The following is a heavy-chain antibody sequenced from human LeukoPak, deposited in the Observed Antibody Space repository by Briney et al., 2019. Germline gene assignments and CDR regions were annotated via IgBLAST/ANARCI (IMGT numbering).Heavy chain of an antibody. CDR3: ARHLPVMITFGGVIVLGAFDI. D-gene: IGHD3-16*02. Sequence: PSETLSLTCAVYGGSFSGYYWSWIRQPPGKGLEWIGEINHSGSTNYNPSLKSRVTISVDTSKNQFSPKLSSVTAADTAVYYCARHLPVMITFGGVIVLGAFDIWGQGTMVTVSS. CDR2: INHSGST. V-gene: IGHV4-34*01. J-gene: IGHJ3*02. CDR1: GGSFSGYY.